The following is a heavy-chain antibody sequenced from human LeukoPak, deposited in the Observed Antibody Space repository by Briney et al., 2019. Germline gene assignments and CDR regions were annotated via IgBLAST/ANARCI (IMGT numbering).Heavy chain of an antibody. CDR3: ARDRGPSGNWFDP. CDR1: GCTFSSYA. V-gene: IGHV1-69*13. CDR2: IIPIFGTA. J-gene: IGHJ5*02. Sequence: SVKVSCKASGCTFSSYAISWVRQAPGQGLEWMGGIIPIFGTANYAQKFQGRVTITADESTSTAYMELSSLRPEDTAVYYCARDRGPSGNWFDPWGQGTLVTVSS.